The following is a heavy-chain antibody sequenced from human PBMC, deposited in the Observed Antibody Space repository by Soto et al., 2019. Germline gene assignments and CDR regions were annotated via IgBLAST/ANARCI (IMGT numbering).Heavy chain of an antibody. V-gene: IGHV3-23*01. J-gene: IGHJ4*02. CDR3: TTDRSYFHLSSVYFPLY. Sequence: EVQLLESGGGLVQPGGSLRLSCAASGFTFSSYAMNWVRQAPGKGLEWVSAISGSAAITHFADSVKGRFTISRDNSKNTIYLQMNSLSAQETAVYCCTTDRSYFHLSSVYFPLYLRQSTLLTLSS. CDR1: GFTFSSYA. D-gene: IGHD3-22*01. CDR2: ISGSAAIT.